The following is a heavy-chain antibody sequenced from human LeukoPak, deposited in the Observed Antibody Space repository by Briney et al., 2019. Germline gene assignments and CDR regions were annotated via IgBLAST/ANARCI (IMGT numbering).Heavy chain of an antibody. CDR1: GFTFDDYA. D-gene: IGHD2-2*01. V-gene: IGHV3-9*01. Sequence: SLRLSCAASGFTFDDYAMHWVRQAPGKGLEWVSGISWNSGSIGYADSVKGRFTISRDNAKNSLYLKMNSLRAEDTALYYCAKAKYCSSTSCYHFDYWGQGTLVTVSS. CDR2: ISWNSGSI. J-gene: IGHJ4*02. CDR3: AKAKYCSSTSCYHFDY.